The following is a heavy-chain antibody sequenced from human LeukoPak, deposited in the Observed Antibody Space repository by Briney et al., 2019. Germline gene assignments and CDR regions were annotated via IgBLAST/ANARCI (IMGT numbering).Heavy chain of an antibody. D-gene: IGHD6-13*01. CDR3: ARGWSTGQIAAAGSDDAFDI. CDR2: IYYSGST. CDR1: GGSISSGGYY. Sequence: SETLSLTCTVSGGSISSGGYYWSWIRRHPGKGLEWIGYIYYSGSTYYNPSLKSRVTISVDTSKNQFSLKLSSVTAADTAVYYCARGWSTGQIAAAGSDDAFDIWGQGTMVTVSS. J-gene: IGHJ3*02. V-gene: IGHV4-31*03.